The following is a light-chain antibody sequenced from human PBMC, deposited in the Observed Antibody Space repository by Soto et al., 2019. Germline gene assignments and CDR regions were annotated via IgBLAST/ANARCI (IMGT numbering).Light chain of an antibody. V-gene: IGKV3-15*01. CDR1: QTISTN. CDR2: SAS. J-gene: IGKJ2*01. CDR3: QQYNKWPNT. Sequence: EVVMTQSPVTLSVSPGESAALSCRASQTISTNLAWYQLKPGQAPRLLIYSASSRATGLPARFSGSGSGTEFTLTISSLESEDLGVYYGQQYNKWPNTFGQGTRLE.